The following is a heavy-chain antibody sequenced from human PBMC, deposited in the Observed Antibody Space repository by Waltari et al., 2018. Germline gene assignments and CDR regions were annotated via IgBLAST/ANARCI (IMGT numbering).Heavy chain of an antibody. J-gene: IGHJ4*02. CDR3: ARDRGWLQFDY. CDR1: GFTFGTSW. Sequence: EVQLVESGGGWVHPGGTLSLSCAASGFTFGTSWMNWVRQAPGRGPEWVANIKPDGSGRSYVDFVRGRFTISRDNAKSSLYLQINSLTVEDTAIYYCARDRGWLQFDYWGQGALVIVSS. D-gene: IGHD5-12*01. V-gene: IGHV3-7*04. CDR2: IKPDGSGR.